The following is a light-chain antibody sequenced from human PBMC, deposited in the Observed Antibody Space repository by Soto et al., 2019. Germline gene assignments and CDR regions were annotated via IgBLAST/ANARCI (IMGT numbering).Light chain of an antibody. V-gene: IGKV3-20*01. CDR2: GAS. Sequence: EIVLTQSPGTLSLSPGERATLSCRASQSVSSSYLAWYQQKPGQAPRLLIYGASSRATGIPDRFSGSGSGTEFNITISSLQSDDSAVYYCQQYNNWPRATFGGGTKVDIK. CDR1: QSVSSSY. CDR3: QQYNNWPRAT. J-gene: IGKJ4*01.